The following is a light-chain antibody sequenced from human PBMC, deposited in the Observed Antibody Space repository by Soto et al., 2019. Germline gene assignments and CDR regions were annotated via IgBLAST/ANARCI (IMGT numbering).Light chain of an antibody. CDR2: AAS. CDR3: QQYGTSPPWT. CDR1: QSVTGNY. V-gene: IGKV3-20*01. J-gene: IGKJ1*01. Sequence: PGERATLSCRASQSVTGNYLAWYQQKPGQAPRLLIYAASRRAPGIPDRFSASGSGTDFTLTISRLEPEDFAVYFCQQYGTSPPWTFGQGAKVDIK.